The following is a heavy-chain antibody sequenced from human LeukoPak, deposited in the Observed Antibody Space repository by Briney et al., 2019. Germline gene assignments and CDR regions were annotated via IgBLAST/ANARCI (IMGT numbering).Heavy chain of an antibody. Sequence: GGSLRLSCAASGFTFSSYSMNWVRQAPGKGLEWVSYISSSSSTIYYADSVKGRFTISRDNAKNSLYLQMNSLRAEDTAVYYCARLGYCSSTSRYFDYYYYMDVWGKGTTVTVSS. CDR1: GFTFSSYS. CDR2: ISSSSSTI. J-gene: IGHJ6*03. D-gene: IGHD2-2*01. V-gene: IGHV3-48*04. CDR3: ARLGYCSSTSRYFDYYYYMDV.